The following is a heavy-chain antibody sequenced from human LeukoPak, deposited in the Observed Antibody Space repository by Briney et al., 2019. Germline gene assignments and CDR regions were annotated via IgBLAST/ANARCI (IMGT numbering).Heavy chain of an antibody. J-gene: IGHJ4*02. D-gene: IGHD3-10*01. CDR3: VKDHYYGSGSYYRGDY. Sequence: GGSLRLSCSASGFTFSSYAMHWVRQAPGKGLEYGSAISSNGGSTYYADSVKGRFTMSRDNSKNTLYLQLSSLRAEDTAVYYCVKDHYYGSGSYYRGDYWGQGTLVTVSS. CDR2: ISSNGGST. V-gene: IGHV3-64D*06. CDR1: GFTFSSYA.